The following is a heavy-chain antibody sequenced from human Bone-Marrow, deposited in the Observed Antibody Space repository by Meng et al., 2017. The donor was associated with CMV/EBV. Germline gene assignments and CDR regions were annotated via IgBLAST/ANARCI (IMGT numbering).Heavy chain of an antibody. CDR1: DYSISSGYY. V-gene: IGHV4-38-2*02. J-gene: IGHJ4*02. CDR3: ASRAERRWGYYFDY. D-gene: IGHD1-1*01. Sequence: SEPLSLACTVSDYSISSGYYWGWIRQPPGKGLEWIGSIYHSGSTYYNPSLKSRVTISVDTSKNQFSLKLSSVTAADTAVYYCASRAERRWGYYFDYWGQGTLVTVSS. CDR2: IYHSGST.